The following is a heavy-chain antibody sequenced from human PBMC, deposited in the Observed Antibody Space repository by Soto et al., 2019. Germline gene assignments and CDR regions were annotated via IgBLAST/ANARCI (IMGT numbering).Heavy chain of an antibody. J-gene: IGHJ6*02. CDR3: ARDHLILPAHDFFYSSDV. D-gene: IGHD3-16*01. CDR1: RFTFSMYS. V-gene: IGHV3-7*03. Sequence: GSLRLSCEFSRFTFSMYSMSWVRQSPGKGLEWVAKIPQDGVDGHYADSVKGRFIISRDNGKNSLHLQLNNLRAEDTAVSYCARDHLILPAHDFFYSSDVWGRGATVTVSS. CDR2: IPQDGVDG.